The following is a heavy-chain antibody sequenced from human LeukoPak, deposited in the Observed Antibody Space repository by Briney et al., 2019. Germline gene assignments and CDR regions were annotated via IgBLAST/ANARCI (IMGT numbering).Heavy chain of an antibody. CDR3: ARDPRYGSGSYPMDV. D-gene: IGHD3-10*01. CDR2: ISSSSSYI. J-gene: IGHJ6*02. Sequence: GGSLRLSCAASGFTFSSYSMNWVRQAPGKGLEWVSSISSSSSYIYYADSVKGRFTISRDNAKNSLYLQMNSLRAEDTAVYYCARDPRYGSGSYPMDVWGQGTTVTVSS. CDR1: GFTFSSYS. V-gene: IGHV3-21*01.